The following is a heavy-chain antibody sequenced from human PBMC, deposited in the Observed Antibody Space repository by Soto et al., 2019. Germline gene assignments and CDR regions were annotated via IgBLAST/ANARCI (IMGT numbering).Heavy chain of an antibody. CDR1: GASISSFN. D-gene: IGHD6-13*01. CDR3: ARDRGEYTSSWFWYSSH. Sequence: TLSLTCSVSGASISSFNWNWVRQPAGKGPEWVGRLNIAGTINYNPSLKSRITMSMDTSKNQISLHLRSVTAADTAIYYCARDRGEYTSSWFWYSSHWCHGTLVTVSS. J-gene: IGHJ1*01. CDR2: LNIAGTI. V-gene: IGHV4-4*07.